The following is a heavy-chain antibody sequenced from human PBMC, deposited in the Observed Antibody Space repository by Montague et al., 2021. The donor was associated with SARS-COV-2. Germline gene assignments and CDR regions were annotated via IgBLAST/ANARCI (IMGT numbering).Heavy chain of an antibody. Sequence: SETLSLTCTVSGGSINSSYWSWTRQPPGKGLEWIGYIYYRGSTNYNPSLETRVTISVDPSKNQFSLKLSSVTAADTAVYYCAREDRWNWFDPWGQGTLVTVSS. D-gene: IGHD5-24*01. V-gene: IGHV4-59*01. J-gene: IGHJ5*02. CDR1: GGSINSSY. CDR3: AREDRWNWFDP. CDR2: IYYRGST.